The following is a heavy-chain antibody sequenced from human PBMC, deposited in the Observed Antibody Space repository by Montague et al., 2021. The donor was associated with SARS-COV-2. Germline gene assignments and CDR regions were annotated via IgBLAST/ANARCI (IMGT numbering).Heavy chain of an antibody. J-gene: IGHJ4*02. CDR2: ISYIGKT. D-gene: IGHD2-21*01. V-gene: IGHV4-38-2*01. CDR3: ARRHIVASNGAFDY. CDR1: GYSISSGYY. Sequence: SETLSLTCSVSGYSISSGYYWGWIRQPPGKGLEWVGCISYIGKTYYSPSLKSRLTISLDSSKNQFSLQARSVTAADTAVYYCARRHIVASNGAFDYWGQGTLVTVSS.